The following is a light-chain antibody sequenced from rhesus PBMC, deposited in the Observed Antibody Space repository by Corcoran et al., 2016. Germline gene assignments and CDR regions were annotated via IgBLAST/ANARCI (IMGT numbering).Light chain of an antibody. CDR1: QGISSW. CDR3: LQYNNRPYT. CDR2: KSS. J-gene: IGKJ2*01. Sequence: DIQMTQSPSSLSASVGDTVTITCQASQGISSWLAWYQQKPGKDPKLLIFKSSSLKSGVPSRFSGSGSGTDFTLTISSLQPEYFATDSCLQYNNRPYTFGQGTKVEIK. V-gene: IGKV1-21*01.